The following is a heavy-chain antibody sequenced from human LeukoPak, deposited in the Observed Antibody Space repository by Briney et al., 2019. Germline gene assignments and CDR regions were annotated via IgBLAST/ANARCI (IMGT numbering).Heavy chain of an antibody. Sequence: GASVKVSCKASGYTLTGYYMHWVRQAPGQGLEWMGWINPNSGGTNYAQNIQGRVTMTRDTSISTAYMELSRLRSDDTAVYYCARGGGYSANAAGYWGQGTLVTVSS. CDR2: INPNSGGT. CDR3: ARGGGYSANAAGY. J-gene: IGHJ4*02. CDR1: GYTLTGYY. D-gene: IGHD5-12*01. V-gene: IGHV1-2*02.